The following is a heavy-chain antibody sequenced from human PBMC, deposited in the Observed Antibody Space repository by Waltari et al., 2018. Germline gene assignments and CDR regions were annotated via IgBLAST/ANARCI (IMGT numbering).Heavy chain of an antibody. CDR2: IHYSGVT. CDR1: GGSISSYY. Sequence: QVQLQESGPGLVKPSETLSLTCTGSGGSISSYYWSWIRQPPGKGLEWIGYIHYSGVTNYNPSLKSRVTISVDTSKNQFSLKLSSVTAADTAVYYCARGRGATMVRGVYFDYWGQGTLVTVSS. V-gene: IGHV4-59*01. CDR3: ARGRGATMVRGVYFDY. D-gene: IGHD3-10*01. J-gene: IGHJ4*02.